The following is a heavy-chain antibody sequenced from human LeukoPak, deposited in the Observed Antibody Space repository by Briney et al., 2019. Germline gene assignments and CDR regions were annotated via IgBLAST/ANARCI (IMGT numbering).Heavy chain of an antibody. D-gene: IGHD3-10*01. J-gene: IGHJ4*02. Sequence: SETLSLTCTVSGGSVSSGSYYWSWIRQPPGKGLEWIGYIYYSGSTNYNPSLKSRVTISVDTSKNQFSLKLSSVTAADTAVYYSARGRELLPIDYWGQGTLVTVSS. CDR2: IYYSGST. CDR3: ARGRELLPIDY. CDR1: GGSVSSGSYY. V-gene: IGHV4-61*01.